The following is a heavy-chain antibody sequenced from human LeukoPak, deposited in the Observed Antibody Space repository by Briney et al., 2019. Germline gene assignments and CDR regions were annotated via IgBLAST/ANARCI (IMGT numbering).Heavy chain of an antibody. CDR1: GGSFSGYY. J-gene: IGHJ4*02. D-gene: IGHD6-13*01. CDR3: ARSVGQQREFDY. Sequence: SETLSLTCAVYGGSFSGYYWSWIRQPPGKGLEWIGEINHSGSTNYNPPLKSRVTISVDTSKNQFSLKLSSVTAADTAVYYCARSVGQQREFDYWGQGTLVTVSS. CDR2: INHSGST. V-gene: IGHV4-34*01.